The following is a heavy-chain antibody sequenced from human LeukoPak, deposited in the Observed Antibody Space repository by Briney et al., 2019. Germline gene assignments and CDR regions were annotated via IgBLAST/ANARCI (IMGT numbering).Heavy chain of an antibody. CDR1: GFTFRSYA. V-gene: IGHV3-23*01. CDR3: AKDHDIVVVPAALDY. Sequence: GGSLRLSCAASGFTFRSYAMTWVRQAPGRGLEWVSAISGSGGSTYDADSVKGRFTISRDNSKNTLYLQMNSLRAEDTAVYYCAKDHDIVVVPAALDYWGQGTLVTVSS. D-gene: IGHD2-2*01. CDR2: ISGSGGST. J-gene: IGHJ4*02.